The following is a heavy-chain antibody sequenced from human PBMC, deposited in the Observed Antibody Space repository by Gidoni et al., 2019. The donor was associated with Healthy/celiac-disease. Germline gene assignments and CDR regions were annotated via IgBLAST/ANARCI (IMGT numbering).Heavy chain of an antibody. CDR2: ISAYNSNT. V-gene: IGHV1-18*01. D-gene: IGHD5-12*01. Sequence: QVQLVQSGAEVKKPGASAKVSCKASGYTFTSYGISWVRQAPGQGLEWMGWISAYNSNTNAAQKLQGSVTMTTDTSTSTAYMELRSLRSDDTAVYYCARDPKPVYSGYDFGYWFDPWGQGTLVTVSS. CDR3: ARDPKPVYSGYDFGYWFDP. CDR1: GYTFTSYG. J-gene: IGHJ5*02.